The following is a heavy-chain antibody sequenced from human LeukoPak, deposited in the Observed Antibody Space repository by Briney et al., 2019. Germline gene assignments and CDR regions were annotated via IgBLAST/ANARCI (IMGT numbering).Heavy chain of an antibody. Sequence: SETLSLTCAVYGGSFSGYYWSWIRQPPGKGLERIGEINHSGSTNYNPSLKSRVTISVDTSKNQFSLKLSSVTAADTAVYYCAFWSGYYTGGVSGMDVWGQGTTVTVSS. CDR3: AFWSGYYTGGVSGMDV. CDR2: INHSGST. V-gene: IGHV4-34*01. D-gene: IGHD3-3*01. CDR1: GGSFSGYY. J-gene: IGHJ6*02.